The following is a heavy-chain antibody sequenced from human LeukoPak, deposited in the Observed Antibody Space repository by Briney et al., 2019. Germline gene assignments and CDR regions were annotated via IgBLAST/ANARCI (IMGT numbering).Heavy chain of an antibody. V-gene: IGHV4-39*01. D-gene: IGHD1-1*01. CDR1: GGSISSSSHY. CDR3: ARQRTSSGTTTLDY. CDR2: IYYSGST. J-gene: IGHJ4*02. Sequence: SETLSLTCTVSGGSISSSSHYWGWIRQPPGKGLEWIGSIYYSGSTYYNPSLKSRVTISVDTSKNQFSLKLSSVTAADTAVYYCARQRTSSGTTTLDYWGQGTLVTVSS.